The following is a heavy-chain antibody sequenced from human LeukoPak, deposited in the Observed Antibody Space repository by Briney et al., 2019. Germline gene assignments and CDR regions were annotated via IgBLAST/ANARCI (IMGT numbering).Heavy chain of an antibody. Sequence: GGSLRLSCAASAFTFSSYAMNWVRQAPGKGLEWVSSISNSGRSPYYADSVMGRFTVSRDNSKNTLYLQMNSLRAEDTAIYYCAKDRQSYTSYDYFDSWGQGSLVTVSS. CDR1: AFTFSSYA. V-gene: IGHV3-23*01. CDR3: AKDRQSYTSYDYFDS. CDR2: ISNSGRSP. J-gene: IGHJ4*02. D-gene: IGHD3-16*01.